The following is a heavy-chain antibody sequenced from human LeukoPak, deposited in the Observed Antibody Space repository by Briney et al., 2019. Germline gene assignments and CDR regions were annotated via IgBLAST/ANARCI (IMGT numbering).Heavy chain of an antibody. D-gene: IGHD3-10*01. V-gene: IGHV4-4*07. CDR1: GGSISSYY. CDR2: IYTSGST. CDR3: ARIGQQYYYGSGSYYPYFDY. J-gene: IGHJ4*02. Sequence: SETLSLTCTVSGGSISSYYWSWIRQPAGKGLEWIGRIYTSGSTNYNPSLKSRVTMSVDTSKNQFSLKLSSVTAADTAVYYRARIGQQYYYGSGSYYPYFDYWGQGTLVTVSS.